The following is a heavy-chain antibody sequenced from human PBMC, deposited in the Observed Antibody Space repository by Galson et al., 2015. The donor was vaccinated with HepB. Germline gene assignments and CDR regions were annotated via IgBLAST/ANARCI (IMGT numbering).Heavy chain of an antibody. V-gene: IGHV1-3*01. J-gene: IGHJ6*02. CDR1: GYTFTSYA. CDR2: INAGNGNT. D-gene: IGHD3-3*01. Sequence: SVKVSCKASGYTFTSYAMHWVRQAPGQRLEWMGWINAGNGNTKYSQKFQGRVTITRDTSASTAYMELSSLRSEDTAVYYCAREGGGSYYDFWSGYYPIYYYYGMDVWGQGTTVTVSS. CDR3: AREGGGSYYDFWSGYYPIYYYYGMDV.